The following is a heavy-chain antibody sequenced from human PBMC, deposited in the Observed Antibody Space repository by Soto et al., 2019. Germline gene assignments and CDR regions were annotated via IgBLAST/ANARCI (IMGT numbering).Heavy chain of an antibody. CDR1: VGTFSNSA. J-gene: IGHJ4*02. CDR3: ARPSGSFGQYSALVDN. V-gene: IGHV1-69*13. D-gene: IGHD3-3*01. CDR2: IIPIFTTT. Sequence: GXSVKVTCQASVGTFSNSALDWVRQAPGQGLEWLGMIIPIFTTTNYAQKFKDRLTMSADGSTSTAYMELSVLKSEDTAVYFCARPSGSFGQYSALVDNWGQGTLVTVSS.